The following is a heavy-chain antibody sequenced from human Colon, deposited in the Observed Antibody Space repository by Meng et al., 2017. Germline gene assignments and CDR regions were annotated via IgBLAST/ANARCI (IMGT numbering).Heavy chain of an antibody. J-gene: IGHJ4*02. CDR3: GTDIYD. V-gene: IGHV3-15*01. D-gene: IGHD2/OR15-2a*01. CDR2: IKSNNDGGTT. Sequence: EVQLEGSGGGLVQPGGSLSLSCAASGFTFTTAWMTWVRRTPGRGLEWVGRIKSNNDGGTTDYAAPVKGRFTISRDDSKSTLYLQMNSLKIEDTAMYYCGTDIYDWGQGTLVTVSS. CDR1: GFTFTTAW.